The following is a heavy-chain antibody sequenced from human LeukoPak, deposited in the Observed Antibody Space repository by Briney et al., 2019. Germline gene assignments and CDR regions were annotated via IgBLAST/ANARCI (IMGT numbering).Heavy chain of an antibody. V-gene: IGHV1-46*01. Sequence: GASVKVSCKASGYTFTNYYFHWVRQAPGQGLEWMGIINPSGGSTSYAQKFQGRVTMTRGTSTSTVYMKLSSLRSEDTAVYYCARDFVGATGYYMDVWGKGTTVTISS. CDR2: INPSGGST. J-gene: IGHJ6*03. CDR3: ARDFVGATGYYMDV. CDR1: GYTFTNYY. D-gene: IGHD1-26*01.